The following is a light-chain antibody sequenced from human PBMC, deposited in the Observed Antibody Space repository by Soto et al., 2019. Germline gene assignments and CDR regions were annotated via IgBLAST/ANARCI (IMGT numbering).Light chain of an antibody. J-gene: IGKJ1*01. CDR3: QQYNSYST. V-gene: IGKV1-5*03. CDR2: KAS. CDR1: QSISSW. Sequence: DIQMTQSPSTLSASVGDRVTITCRASQSISSWLAWYQQKPGKAPKVLIYKASTLESGAPSRFSGSGSGTEFTLTISSLQPDDVATYYCQQYNSYSTFGQGTKVDSK.